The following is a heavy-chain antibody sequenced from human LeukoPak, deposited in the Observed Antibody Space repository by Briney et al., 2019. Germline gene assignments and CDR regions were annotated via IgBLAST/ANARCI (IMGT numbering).Heavy chain of an antibody. J-gene: IGHJ4*02. V-gene: IGHV4-39*07. D-gene: IGHD4-11*01. CDR1: GGSISSSSYY. Sequence: PSETLSLTCTVSGGSISSSSYYWGWIRQPPGKGLEWIGSIYYSGSTYYNPSLKSRVTISVDTSKNQFSLKLSSVTAADTAVYYCARDLTMTTALFDYWGQGTLVTVSS. CDR2: IYYSGST. CDR3: ARDLTMTTALFDY.